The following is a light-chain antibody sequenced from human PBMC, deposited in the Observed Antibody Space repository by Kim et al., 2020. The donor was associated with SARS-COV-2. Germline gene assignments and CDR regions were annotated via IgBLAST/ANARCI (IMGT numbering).Light chain of an antibody. J-gene: IGLJ2*01. V-gene: IGLV1-40*01. CDR2: GNN. CDR3: QSFDRSLREV. Sequence: GPRVTIPSTGGTANIGAPYNVNWYRHLPAPAPKRLISGNNNRPSGIPARFSGPTSGPSASLAITGLQSADEADYYCQSFDRSLREVFGGGTQLTVL. CDR1: TANIGAPYN.